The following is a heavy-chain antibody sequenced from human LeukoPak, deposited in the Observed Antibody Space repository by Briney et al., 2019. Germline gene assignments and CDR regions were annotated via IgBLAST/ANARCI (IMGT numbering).Heavy chain of an antibody. CDR1: GGSFSGYY. Sequence: SETLSLTCAVYGGSFSGYYWSWIRQPPGKGLEWIGEINHSGSTNYNPSLKSRVTISVDTSKNQFFLRLSSVTAADTAVYYCARLGRYYDILTGYSDYYYMDVWGKGTTVTISS. CDR3: ARLGRYYDILTGYSDYYYMDV. D-gene: IGHD3-9*01. V-gene: IGHV4-34*01. J-gene: IGHJ6*03. CDR2: INHSGST.